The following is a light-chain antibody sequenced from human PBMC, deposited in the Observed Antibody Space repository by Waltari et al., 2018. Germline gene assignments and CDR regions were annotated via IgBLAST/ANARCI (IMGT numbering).Light chain of an antibody. J-gene: IGKJ1*01. V-gene: IGKV3-11*01. CDR1: QSVSSY. CDR3: QQRSNLWT. Sequence: EIVLTQSPATLSLSPGERATLSCRASQSVSSYLAWYQQKPGKAPRLLIYDASNRATGIPARFSGSGSWTDFTLTISSLEPEDFAVYYCQQRSNLWTFGQGTKVEIK. CDR2: DAS.